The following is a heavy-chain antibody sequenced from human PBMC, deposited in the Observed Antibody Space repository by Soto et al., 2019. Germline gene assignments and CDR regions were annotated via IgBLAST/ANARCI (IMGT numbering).Heavy chain of an antibody. J-gene: IGHJ5*02. V-gene: IGHV3-23*01. Sequence: GGSLRLSCAASGFTFSSYAMSWVRQAPGKGLEWVSAISGSGGSTYYADSVKGRFTISRDNSKNTLYLQMNSLRAEDTAVYYCAKDWVYYDYIWGTRGNWFDPWGQGTLVTVSS. CDR1: GFTFSSYA. CDR3: AKDWVYYDYIWGTRGNWFDP. D-gene: IGHD3-16*01. CDR2: ISGSGGST.